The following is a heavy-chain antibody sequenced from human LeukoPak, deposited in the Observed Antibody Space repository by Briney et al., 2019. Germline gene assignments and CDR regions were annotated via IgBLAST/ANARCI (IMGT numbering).Heavy chain of an antibody. Sequence: SETLSLTCTVSGGSISSSSYYWGWIRQPPGKGLEWIGSMYYSGSTYYNPSLKSRVTISVDTSKNQFSLKLSSVTAADTAVYYCASYYNVVFDYWGQGTLVTVSS. CDR3: ASYYNVVFDY. D-gene: IGHD3-10*01. CDR1: GGSISSSSYY. CDR2: MYYSGST. J-gene: IGHJ4*02. V-gene: IGHV4-39*01.